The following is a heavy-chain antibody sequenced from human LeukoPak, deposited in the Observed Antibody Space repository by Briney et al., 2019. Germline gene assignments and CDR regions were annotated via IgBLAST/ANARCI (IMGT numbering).Heavy chain of an antibody. D-gene: IGHD3-9*01. V-gene: IGHV4-34*01. CDR2: INHSGST. CDR3: ARQKGGLRYFDWLSAPFDY. CDR1: GGSFSGYY. Sequence: SETLSLTCAVYGGSFSGYYWSWIRQPPGKGLEWIGEINHSGSTNYNPSLKSRVTISVDTSKNQFSLKLSSVTAADTAVYCCARQKGGLRYFDWLSAPFDYWGQGTLVTVSS. J-gene: IGHJ4*02.